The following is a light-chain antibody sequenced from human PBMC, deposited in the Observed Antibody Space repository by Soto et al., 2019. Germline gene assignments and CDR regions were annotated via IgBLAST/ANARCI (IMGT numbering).Light chain of an antibody. J-gene: IGLJ1*01. CDR1: SSDVGGHNY. CDR3: SSYTFTSTLYV. CDR2: EVT. Sequence: QSALTQPASVSGSPGQSITISCTGTSSDVGGHNYAAWYQQHPGKAPKLMIYEVTNRPSGVSSRFSGSKSGNTASMTISGLQAEDEADYYCSSYTFTSTLYVFGTGTKVTVL. V-gene: IGLV2-14*01.